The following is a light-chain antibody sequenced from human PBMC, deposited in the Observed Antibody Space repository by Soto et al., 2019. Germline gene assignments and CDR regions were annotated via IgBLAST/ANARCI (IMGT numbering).Light chain of an antibody. CDR2: GVS. CDR1: SSDIGGYNY. J-gene: IGLJ1*01. CDR3: SSYTASSTLL. V-gene: IGLV2-14*01. Sequence: QSVLTQPASVSGSPGQSITISCTGTSSDIGGYNYVSWYQQHPGKAPKLMIYGVSNRPSGVSGRFFGSKSGNTASLTISGLQADDEADYYCSSYTASSTLLFGTGTKLTVL.